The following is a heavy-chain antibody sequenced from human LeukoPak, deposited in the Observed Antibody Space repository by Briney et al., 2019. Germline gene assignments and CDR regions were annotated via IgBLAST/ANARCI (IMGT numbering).Heavy chain of an antibody. J-gene: IGHJ4*02. CDR3: ARGREQWLVSGGIDY. CDR1: GYTFTSYG. Sequence: GASVKVSCKASGYTFTSYGISWVRQAPGQGLEWMGWISAYNGNTNYAQKLQGRVTMTTDTSTSTAYMELRSLRSVDTAVYYCARGREQWLVSGGIDYWGQGTLVTVSS. V-gene: IGHV1-18*01. CDR2: ISAYNGNT. D-gene: IGHD6-19*01.